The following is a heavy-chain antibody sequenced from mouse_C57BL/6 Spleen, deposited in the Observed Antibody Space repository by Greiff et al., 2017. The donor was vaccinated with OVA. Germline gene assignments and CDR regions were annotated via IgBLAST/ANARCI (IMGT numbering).Heavy chain of an antibody. V-gene: IGHV3-6*01. D-gene: IGHD2-4*01. CDR1: GYSITSGYY. Sequence: EVQVVESGPGLVKPSQSLSLTCSVTGYSITSGYYWNWIRQFPGNKLEWMGYISYDGSNNYNPSLKNRISITRDTSKNQFFLKLNSVTTEDTATYYCARDHDYDVVYFDYWGQGTTLTVSS. CDR3: ARDHDYDVVYFDY. J-gene: IGHJ2*01. CDR2: ISYDGSN.